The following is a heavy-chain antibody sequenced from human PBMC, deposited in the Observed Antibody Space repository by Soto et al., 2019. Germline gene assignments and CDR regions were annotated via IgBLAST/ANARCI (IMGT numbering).Heavy chain of an antibody. CDR3: ARRKLIADPYYYGMDV. CDR1: GYSFTSYW. Sequence: PGESLKISCKGSGYSFTSYWISCVRQMPGKGLEWMGRIDPSDSYTNYSPSFQGHVTISADKSISTAYLQWSSLKASGTAMYYCARRKLIADPYYYGMDVWGQGTTVTVSS. V-gene: IGHV5-10-1*01. D-gene: IGHD6-13*01. J-gene: IGHJ6*02. CDR2: IDPSDSYT.